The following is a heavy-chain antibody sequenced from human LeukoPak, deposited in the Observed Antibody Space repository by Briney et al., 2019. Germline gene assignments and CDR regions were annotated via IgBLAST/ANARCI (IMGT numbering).Heavy chain of an antibody. CDR3: VTNFDSSGYFGY. D-gene: IGHD3-22*01. J-gene: IGHJ4*02. CDR2: INTNTGSP. CDR1: GYTFSTYP. V-gene: IGHV7-4-1*01. Sequence: ASVKVSCKASGYTFSTYPMNWVRQAPGQGLEWMGWINTNTGSPTYAQGFTGRFVFSSDTSVSTAYLQIGSLKAEDTAVYYCVTNFDSSGYFGYWGQGTLVTVSS.